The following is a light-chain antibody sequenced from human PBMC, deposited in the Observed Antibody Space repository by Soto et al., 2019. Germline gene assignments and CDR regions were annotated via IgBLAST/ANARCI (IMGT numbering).Light chain of an antibody. J-gene: IGLJ1*01. V-gene: IGLV2-14*03. CDR2: HVT. CDR1: SSDIGHYDY. Sequence: QSVLPQPASVSGSPGQSITISCTGTSSDIGHYDYVSWYQQHPGKAPKLMIYHVTYRPSGVSNRYSGSKSGNSASLTISGFQADDEADYYCCSLTTSHTYVFGSGTKVTVL. CDR3: CSLTTSHTYV.